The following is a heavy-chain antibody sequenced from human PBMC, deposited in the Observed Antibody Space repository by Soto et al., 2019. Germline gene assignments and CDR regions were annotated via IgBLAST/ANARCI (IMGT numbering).Heavy chain of an antibody. Sequence: ASVKVSCKASGYTFTGYYMHWVRQAPGQGLEWMGWINPNSGGTNYAQKFQGWVTMTRDTSISTAYMELSRLRSGDTAVYYCARDARQQPDLSFDPWGQGTLVTVSS. J-gene: IGHJ5*02. CDR1: GYTFTGYY. CDR3: ARDARQQPDLSFDP. CDR2: INPNSGGT. V-gene: IGHV1-2*04. D-gene: IGHD6-13*01.